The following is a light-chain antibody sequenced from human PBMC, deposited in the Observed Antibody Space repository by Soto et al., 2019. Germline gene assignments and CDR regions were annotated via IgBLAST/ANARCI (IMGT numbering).Light chain of an antibody. CDR1: SSDIGAYNY. J-gene: IGLJ1*01. CDR3: SSYSNTNTQV. Sequence: QSVLTQPASVSGSPGQSITFSCTGSSSDIGAYNYVSWFQQYPGKAPKLSISEVSNRPSGVSNRFSGSKSGTAASLTISGLQTEDEADYYCSSYSNTNTQVFGTGTKVTVL. V-gene: IGLV2-14*01. CDR2: EVS.